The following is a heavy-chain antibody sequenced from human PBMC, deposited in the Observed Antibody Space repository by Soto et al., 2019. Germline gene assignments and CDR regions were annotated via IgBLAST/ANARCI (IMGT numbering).Heavy chain of an antibody. D-gene: IGHD2-2*01. CDR2: IYWDGEK. V-gene: IGHV2-5*02. CDR1: GFSLSTSGVG. J-gene: IGHJ3*01. Sequence: QITLKESGPALVKPTQTLTLTCTFSGFSLSTSGVGVGWIRQPPGKALEWLALIYWDGEKRYSPSQKSRLAITTDTSKNQVVLTMTNLDPVDTATYYCAHFIVVPPSELFDVWGQGTMVAVSS. CDR3: AHFIVVPPSELFDV.